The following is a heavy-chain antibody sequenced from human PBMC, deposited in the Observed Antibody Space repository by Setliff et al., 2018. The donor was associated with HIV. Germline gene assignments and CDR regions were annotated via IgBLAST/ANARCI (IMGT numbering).Heavy chain of an antibody. CDR3: AKDGQRVGYGSDFDY. J-gene: IGHJ4*02. CDR2: IIPFIDAT. V-gene: IGHV1-69*11. CDR1: GGTFRSYS. Sequence: SVKVSCKASGGTFRSYSINWVRQAPGQGLEWMGTIIPFIDATHYAQSFQGRLTITADESSNTAYMELSSLRLHDTAVYYCAKDGQRVGYGSDFDYWGQGTLVTVSS. D-gene: IGHD6-25*01.